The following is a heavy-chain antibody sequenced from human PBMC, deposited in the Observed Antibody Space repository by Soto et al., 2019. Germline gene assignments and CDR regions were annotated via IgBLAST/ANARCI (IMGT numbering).Heavy chain of an antibody. CDR2: VSNTATT. J-gene: IGHJ6*02. V-gene: IGHV4-59*08. Sequence: SETLSLTCTVSGASVINYYWAWIRQSPGRGLESIGYVSNTATTTYNPSLKNRVTISVDASKSQFYLKLSSVTAADTAVYYCTCIFSGGYGYGFYYYGMDAWGQGTTVTVSS. CDR1: GASVINYY. D-gene: IGHD5-18*01. CDR3: TCIFSGGYGYGFYYYGMDA.